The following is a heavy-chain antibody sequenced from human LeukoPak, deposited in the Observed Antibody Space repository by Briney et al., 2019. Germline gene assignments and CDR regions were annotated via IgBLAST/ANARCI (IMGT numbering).Heavy chain of an antibody. D-gene: IGHD6-13*01. Sequence: PGGSLRLSCAASGFTVSSNYMSWVRQAPGKGLEWVSSISSSSSYIYYADSVKGRFTISRDNAKNSLYLQMNSLRAEDTAVYYCARDAEYSSSLTGWGQGTLVTVSS. CDR3: ARDAEYSSSLTG. J-gene: IGHJ4*02. CDR2: ISSSSSYI. V-gene: IGHV3-21*01. CDR1: GFTVSSNY.